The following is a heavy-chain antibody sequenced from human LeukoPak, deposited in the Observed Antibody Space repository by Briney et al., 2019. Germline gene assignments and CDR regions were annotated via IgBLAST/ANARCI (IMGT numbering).Heavy chain of an antibody. J-gene: IGHJ4*02. D-gene: IGHD1-26*01. Sequence: GESLKISCKGSGCSFTSYWIGWVRQMPGTGLEWMGIIYPGDSDSTYSPSFQGQVTISADKSISTAYLQWSSLRGSDTAMYYCARRGVGSTFDYWGQGTLVTVSS. CDR1: GCSFTSYW. CDR2: IYPGDSDS. CDR3: ARRGVGSTFDY. V-gene: IGHV5-51*01.